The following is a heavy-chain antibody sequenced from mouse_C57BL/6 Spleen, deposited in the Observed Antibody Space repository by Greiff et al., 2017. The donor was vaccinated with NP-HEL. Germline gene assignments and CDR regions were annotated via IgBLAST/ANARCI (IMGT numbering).Heavy chain of an antibody. CDR1: GFTFSDYG. V-gene: IGHV5-17*01. Sequence: EVKLQESGGGLVKPGGSLKLSCAASGFTFSDYGMHWVRQAPEKGLEWVAYISSGSSTISYADTVKGRFTISRDNAKNTLFLQMTSLRSEDTAMYYCARAVVVYYYAMDYWGQGTSVTVSS. D-gene: IGHD1-1*01. J-gene: IGHJ4*01. CDR2: ISSGSSTI. CDR3: ARAVVVYYYAMDY.